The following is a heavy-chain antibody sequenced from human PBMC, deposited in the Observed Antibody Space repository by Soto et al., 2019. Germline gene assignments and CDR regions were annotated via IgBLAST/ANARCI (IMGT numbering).Heavy chain of an antibody. J-gene: IGHJ4*02. CDR1: GFTFSSYA. D-gene: IGHD4-17*01. CDR3: ASYDYGDYGVFDY. CDR2: ISGSGGST. Sequence: GGSLRLSCAASGFTFSSYAMSWVRQAPGKGLEWVSAISGSGGSTYYADSVKGRFTISRDNSKNTLYLQMNSLRAEDTAVYYCASYDYGDYGVFDYWGQGTLVTVSS. V-gene: IGHV3-23*01.